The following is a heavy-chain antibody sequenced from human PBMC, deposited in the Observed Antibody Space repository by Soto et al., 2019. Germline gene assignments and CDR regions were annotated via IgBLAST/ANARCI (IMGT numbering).Heavy chain of an antibody. CDR1: GGSISSSSYY. CDR2: IYYSGCT. V-gene: IGHV4-39*01. J-gene: IGHJ5*02. CDR3: ARHVVTMKVVVNAVWWFDP. Sequence: QLQLQESGPGLVKPSETLSLTCTVSGGSISSSSYYWGWIRQPPGKGLEWSGSIYYSGCTYYNPSLNSLVTISVDPSKIQFSLKRSSVTAADTAVYYCARHVVTMKVVVNAVWWFDPWGQGTLVTVSS. D-gene: IGHD3-22*01.